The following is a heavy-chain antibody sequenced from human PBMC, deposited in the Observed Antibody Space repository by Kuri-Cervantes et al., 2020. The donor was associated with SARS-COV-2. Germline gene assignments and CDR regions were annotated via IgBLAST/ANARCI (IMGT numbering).Heavy chain of an antibody. CDR3: ARGLNRWVDYGMDV. J-gene: IGHJ6*02. CDR2: IIPIFGTA. V-gene: IGHV1-69*13. CDR1: GYTFTGYY. Sequence: SVKVSCKASGYTFTGYYMHWVRQAPGQGLEWMGGIIPIFGTANYAQKFQGRVTITADESTSTAYMELSSLRSEDTAVYYCARGLNRWVDYGMDVWGQGTTVTVSS. D-gene: IGHD3-16*02.